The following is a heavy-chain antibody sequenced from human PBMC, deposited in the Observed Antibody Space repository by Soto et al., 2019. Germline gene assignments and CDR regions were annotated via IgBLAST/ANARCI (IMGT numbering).Heavy chain of an antibody. V-gene: IGHV4-59*08. CDR2: MYFSGST. CDR1: GDSISGSS. CDR3: ARHPSDFWFDP. J-gene: IGHJ5*02. Sequence: SETLSLTCTVSGDSISGSSWSWIRQPPGKGLEWIAYMYFSGSTNYNPSLKSRVTISVDTSKNQFSLKLSSVTAADTAVYYCARHPSDFWFDPWGQGTLVTVSS. D-gene: IGHD2-21*02.